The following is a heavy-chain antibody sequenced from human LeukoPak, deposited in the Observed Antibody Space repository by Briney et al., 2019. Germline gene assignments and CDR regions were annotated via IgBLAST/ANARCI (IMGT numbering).Heavy chain of an antibody. CDR1: GFTFSSYG. J-gene: IGHJ4*02. V-gene: IGHV3-33*01. D-gene: IGHD3-22*01. CDR2: IWYDGSNK. CDR3: ARELYYDSSGYSLGLLDY. Sequence: SGGSLRLSCAASGFTFSSYGMHWVRQAPGKGLEWVAVIWYDGSNKYYADSVKGRFTISRDNSKNTLYLQMNSLRAEDTAVYYCARELYYDSSGYSLGLLDYWGQGTLVTVSS.